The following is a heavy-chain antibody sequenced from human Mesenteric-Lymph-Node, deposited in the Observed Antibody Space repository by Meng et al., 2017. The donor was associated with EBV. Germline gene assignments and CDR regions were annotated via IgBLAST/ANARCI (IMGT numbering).Heavy chain of an antibody. J-gene: IGHJ4*02. D-gene: IGHD3-16*01. CDR2: INHSGST. Sequence: QGKVQQWGPALLKPSETLSLTCAVYGGSFSGYYWSWIRQPPGKGLEWIGEINHSGSTNYNPSLKSRVTISVDTSKNQFSLKLSSVTAADTAVYYCARVSLIWGGATLWGQGTLVTVSS. CDR3: ARVSLIWGGATL. V-gene: IGHV4-34*01. CDR1: GGSFSGYY.